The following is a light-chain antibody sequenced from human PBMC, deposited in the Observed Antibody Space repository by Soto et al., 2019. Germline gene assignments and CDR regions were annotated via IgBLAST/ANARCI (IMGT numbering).Light chain of an antibody. CDR1: QSISSY. CDR2: DAS. Sequence: VLTQSPATLSLSPGGRATLSCRASQSISSYLAWYQQKPGQAPRLLIYDASNSATGIPARFSGSGSGTDFTLTISSLEPEDFAVSYCQQRSNWPITFGQGTRLEIK. V-gene: IGKV3-11*01. J-gene: IGKJ5*01. CDR3: QQRSNWPIT.